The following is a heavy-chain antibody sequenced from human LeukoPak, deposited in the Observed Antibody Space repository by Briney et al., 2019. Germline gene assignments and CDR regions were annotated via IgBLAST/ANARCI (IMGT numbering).Heavy chain of an antibody. J-gene: IGHJ4*02. CDR3: ARTYNWNHGRYYFEY. Sequence: PSETLSLTCAVSGYSISSGYYWAWIRQPPGKGLKWIGSIYHSGSTYYNPSLKSRVTISVDTSKNQFSLKLSSVTAADTAVYYCARTYNWNHGRYYFEYWGQGTLVTVSS. D-gene: IGHD1-14*01. V-gene: IGHV4-38-2*01. CDR1: GYSISSGYY. CDR2: IYHSGST.